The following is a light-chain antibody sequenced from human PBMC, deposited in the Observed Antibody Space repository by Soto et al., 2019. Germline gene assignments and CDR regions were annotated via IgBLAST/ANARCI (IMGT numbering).Light chain of an antibody. V-gene: IGKV3-20*01. CDR2: GAS. J-gene: IGKJ2*01. Sequence: EIVLTQSPGTLSLSPGERATLSCRASQSVSSSYLAWYQQKPGQAPRLLIYGASSRATGIPDSFSGSGSGTDFTLTISRLEPEDFAVYSCQQYGSSPPTFGQGTKLEIK. CDR1: QSVSSSY. CDR3: QQYGSSPPT.